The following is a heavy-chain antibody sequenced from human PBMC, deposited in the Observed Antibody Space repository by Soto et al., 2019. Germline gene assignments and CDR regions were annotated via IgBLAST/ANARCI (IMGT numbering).Heavy chain of an antibody. J-gene: IGHJ5*02. D-gene: IGHD2-2*01. V-gene: IGHV4-30-2*01. CDR3: ARVPTP. Sequence: HLQLQESGSGLVKHSQTLSLTCAVSGGSISSGGYSWRWIRQPPGKGMEWIGYIYHSGSTYYNSSLKSRVTISVDRSKNQFSLKRSSVTAADTAVYYCARVPTPWGQGTLVTVSS. CDR1: GGSISSGGYS. CDR2: IYHSGST.